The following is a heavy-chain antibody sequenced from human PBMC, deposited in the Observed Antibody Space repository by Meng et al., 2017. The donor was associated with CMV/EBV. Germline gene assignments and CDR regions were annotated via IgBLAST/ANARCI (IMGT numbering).Heavy chain of an antibody. CDR3: ARGRQGLVPGFAGQKHDYDYGMDV. D-gene: IGHD6-19*01. J-gene: IGHJ6*02. V-gene: IGHV3-48*04. CDR1: GFTFSSYS. CDR2: ISSSSSTI. Sequence: GGSLRLSCAASGFTFSSYSMNWVRQAPGKVLEWVSYISSSSSTIYYADSVKGRFTISRDNAKNSMYLQMNSLRAEDPAVYYCARGRQGLVPGFAGQKHDYDYGMDVWGQGTTVTVSS.